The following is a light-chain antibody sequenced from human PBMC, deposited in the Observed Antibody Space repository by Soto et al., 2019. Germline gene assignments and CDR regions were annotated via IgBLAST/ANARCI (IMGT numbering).Light chain of an antibody. CDR2: GLN. CDR3: STWDDSLNGWV. V-gene: IGLV1-44*01. J-gene: IGLJ3*02. Sequence: QSVLTQPPSASGTPGQRVSISCSGSSSNNGDRDVDWYQQVPGTAPKLLIYGLNQRPSGVPDRFSASKSGASASLAISGLQFEDEAVYYCSTWDDSLNGWVFGGGTKLTVL. CDR1: SSNNGDRD.